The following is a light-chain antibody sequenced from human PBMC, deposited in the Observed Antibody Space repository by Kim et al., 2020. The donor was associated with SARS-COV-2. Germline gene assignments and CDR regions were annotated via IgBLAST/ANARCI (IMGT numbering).Light chain of an antibody. Sequence: QPVLTQPPSASGTPGQRVTISCSGSRSNIGSNTVNWYQHLPGTAPKVLMYTDNERPSGVPDRFSGSKSGTSASLVISALQSEDEADYYCAAWDDSLSGRVFGGGTQLSVL. V-gene: IGLV1-44*01. CDR2: TDN. CDR1: RSNIGSNT. J-gene: IGLJ3*02. CDR3: AAWDDSLSGRV.